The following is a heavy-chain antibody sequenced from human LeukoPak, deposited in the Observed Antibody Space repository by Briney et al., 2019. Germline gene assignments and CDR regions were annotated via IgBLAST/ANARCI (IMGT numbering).Heavy chain of an antibody. CDR3: AELGITMIGGV. D-gene: IGHD3-10*02. CDR2: ISSSGSTI. V-gene: IGHV3-48*03. CDR1: GFTFSSYW. Sequence: GGSLRLSCAGSGFTFSSYWMTWVRQAPGKGLEWVSYISSSGSTIYYADSVKGRFTISRDNAKNSLYLQMNSLRAEDTAVYYCAELGITMIGGVWGKGTTVTISS. J-gene: IGHJ6*04.